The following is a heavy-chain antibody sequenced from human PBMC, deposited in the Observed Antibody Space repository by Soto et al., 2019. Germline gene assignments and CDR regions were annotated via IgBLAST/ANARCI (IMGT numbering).Heavy chain of an antibody. CDR3: AKSAGGYCSTTTCAGNFGYFDL. D-gene: IGHD2-2*01. V-gene: IGHV3-23*01. CDR1: GFTFSSYA. CDR2: ISGSGDST. Sequence: EVQLLESGGGLVQPGGSLRLSCAASGFTFSSYAMSWVRQAPGKGLEWVSGISGSGDSTYYADSVKGRFTISRDNSKSTLYLQMNSLRADDTAVYHCAKSAGGYCSTTTCAGNFGYFDLWGRGTLVTVSS. J-gene: IGHJ2*01.